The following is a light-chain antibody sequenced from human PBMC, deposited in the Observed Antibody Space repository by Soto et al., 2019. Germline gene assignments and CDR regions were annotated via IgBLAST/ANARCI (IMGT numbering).Light chain of an antibody. CDR2: STN. V-gene: IGLV1-44*01. CDR1: RSNIGRST. CDR3: AAWDDPLGDWV. Sequence: QSVLTQPPSTSGTPGQRVTISCSGSRSNIGRSTVNWYQQLPATAPKVLVYSTNQRPSEVPDRFSCSKSGTSASLAISVLHSEDEADYYCAAWDDPLGDWVFGGGTKLTVL. J-gene: IGLJ3*02.